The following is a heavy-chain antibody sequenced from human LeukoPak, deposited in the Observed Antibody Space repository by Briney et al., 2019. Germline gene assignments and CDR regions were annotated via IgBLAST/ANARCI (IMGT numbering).Heavy chain of an antibody. Sequence: ASVKVSCKASGYTFTGYYMHWVRQAPGQGLEWMGWINPNSGGTRYAQRFQGRVTMTRDTSISTAYMELTGLRSDDTAVYYCAEAQAASSYFDYWGQGTLVTVSS. V-gene: IGHV1-2*02. CDR3: AEAQAASSYFDY. CDR2: INPNSGGT. D-gene: IGHD2-15*01. J-gene: IGHJ4*02. CDR1: GYTFTGYY.